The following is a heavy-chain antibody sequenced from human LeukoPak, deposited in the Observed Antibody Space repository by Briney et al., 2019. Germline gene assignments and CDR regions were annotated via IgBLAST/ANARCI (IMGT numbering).Heavy chain of an antibody. CDR3: ARDRGDIVVVVAATHVFDP. CDR1: GDSISSGGYY. J-gene: IGHJ5*02. Sequence: RASQTLSLTGTVSGDSISSGGYYWNRIRQHPGKGLEWIGYIYYRGGTYYNPSLKSRVTISVDMSKNQFSLKLSSVTAADTAVYYCARDRGDIVVVVAATHVFDPWGQGTLVTVSS. D-gene: IGHD2-15*01. V-gene: IGHV4-31*03. CDR2: IYYRGGT.